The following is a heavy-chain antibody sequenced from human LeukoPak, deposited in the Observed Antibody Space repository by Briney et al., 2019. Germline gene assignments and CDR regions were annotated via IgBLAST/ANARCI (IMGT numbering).Heavy chain of an antibody. Sequence: ASVKVSCKASGYTFTGYYMHWVRQAPGQGLEWMGWINPNSGGTNYAQKFQGRVTMTRDTSISTAYMELRSLRSDDTAVYYCARPQEEDGYNYNWAFDYWGQGTLVTVSS. CDR3: ARPQEEDGYNYNWAFDY. D-gene: IGHD5-24*01. CDR1: GYTFTGYY. J-gene: IGHJ4*02. CDR2: INPNSGGT. V-gene: IGHV1-2*02.